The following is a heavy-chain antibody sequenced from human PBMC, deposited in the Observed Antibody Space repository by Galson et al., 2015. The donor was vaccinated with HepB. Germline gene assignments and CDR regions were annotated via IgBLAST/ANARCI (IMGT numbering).Heavy chain of an antibody. V-gene: IGHV3-30*19. CDR2: ISYDGSYQ. Sequence: SLRLSCAASGFTFSNYGMYWVRQAPGQGLEWMAVISYDGSYQYSADSVKGRFTISRDNSKNTLYLQMNSLGGEDTAVYFCAREVTLTSSGYYYGMDVWGHGTTVIVSS. CDR1: GFTFSNYG. J-gene: IGHJ6*02. D-gene: IGHD6-25*01. CDR3: AREVTLTSSGYYYGMDV.